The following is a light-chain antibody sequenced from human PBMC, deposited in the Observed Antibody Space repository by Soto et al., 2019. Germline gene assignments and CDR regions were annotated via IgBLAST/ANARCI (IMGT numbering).Light chain of an antibody. V-gene: IGLV2-8*01. CDR3: SSYAGSNNYV. J-gene: IGLJ1*01. CDR1: SSDVGSYNY. Sequence: QSALTQPPSASGSPGQSVTISCIGTSSDVGSYNYVSWYQQHPGKAPKLMIYEVSKRPSGVPDRFSGSKSGNTASLTVSGLQAEDEADYYCSSYAGSNNYVFGTGTKLTVL. CDR2: EVS.